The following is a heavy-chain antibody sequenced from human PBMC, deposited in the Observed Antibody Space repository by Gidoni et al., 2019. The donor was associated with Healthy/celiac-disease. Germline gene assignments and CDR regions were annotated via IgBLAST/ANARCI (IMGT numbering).Heavy chain of an antibody. Sequence: EVQLVQSGAEVKKLGESLKISFTGSGYSFTSYWIGWVRQMPGKGLEWMGIIYPGDSDTRYSPSFQGQVTISADKSISTAYLQWSSLKASDTAMYYCARHAGIVGATRAYWYFDLWGRGTLVTVSS. CDR1: GYSFTSYW. CDR3: ARHAGIVGATRAYWYFDL. CDR2: IYPGDSDT. V-gene: IGHV5-51*01. J-gene: IGHJ2*01. D-gene: IGHD1-26*01.